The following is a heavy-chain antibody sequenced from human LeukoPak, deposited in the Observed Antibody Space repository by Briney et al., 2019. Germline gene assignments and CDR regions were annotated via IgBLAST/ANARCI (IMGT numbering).Heavy chain of an antibody. J-gene: IGHJ4*02. D-gene: IGHD3-3*01. CDR3: ATVGRLHYVLED. CDR1: GLSFSDYY. CDR2: TRNKAKGHTT. Sequence: GGSLRLFCEVSGLSFSDYYIDWVRQAPGRGLEWVGRTRNKAKGHTTEYAASLEGRFTISRDGSKNSVYLQMNSLKIEDTAVYYCATVGRLHYVLEDWGQGTLVTVSS. V-gene: IGHV3-72*01.